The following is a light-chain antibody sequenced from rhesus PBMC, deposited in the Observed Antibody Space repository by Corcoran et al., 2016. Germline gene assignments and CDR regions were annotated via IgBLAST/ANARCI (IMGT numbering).Light chain of an antibody. CDR3: QQYNDWIFT. CDR2: GAS. CDR1: QSVNRY. V-gene: IGKV3-42*02. Sequence: EIVMTQSPATLSLSPGERATLSCRASQSVNRYLAWYQQKPGQAPRFLIYGASTRAPGFPDRFSGRGSGTDFTLTISSLEPEDVVVYYCQQYNDWIFTFGPGTKVDIK. J-gene: IGKJ3*01.